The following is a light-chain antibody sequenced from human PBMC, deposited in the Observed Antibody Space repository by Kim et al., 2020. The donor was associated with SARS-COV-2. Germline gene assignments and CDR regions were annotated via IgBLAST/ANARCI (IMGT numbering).Light chain of an antibody. Sequence: SPGERAPLACRASQSVSSSYLAWYQQKPGQAPRLLIYGASSRATGIPDRFSGSGSGTDFTLTISRLEPEDFAVYYCQQYDSSLMYTFGQGTKLEI. CDR2: GAS. J-gene: IGKJ2*01. CDR1: QSVSSSY. CDR3: QQYDSSLMYT. V-gene: IGKV3-20*01.